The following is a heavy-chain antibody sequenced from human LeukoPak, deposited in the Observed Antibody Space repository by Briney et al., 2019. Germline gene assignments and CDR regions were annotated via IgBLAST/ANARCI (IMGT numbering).Heavy chain of an antibody. CDR3: TLYARRGYYYYYMDV. D-gene: IGHD5/OR15-5a*01. CDR1: GFTVSGSY. J-gene: IGHJ6*03. V-gene: IGHV3-66*02. CDR2: IYADGNT. Sequence: PGGSLRLSCVVSGFTVSGSYMTWVRQAPGEGLEWVSVIYADGNTYYADSVKGRFTIFRDLSKNTLYLQMNSLISDDTAIYYCTLYARRGYYYYYMDVWGTGTTVTVSS.